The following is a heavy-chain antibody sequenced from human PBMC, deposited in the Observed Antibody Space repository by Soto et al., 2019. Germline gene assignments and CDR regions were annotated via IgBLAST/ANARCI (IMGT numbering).Heavy chain of an antibody. D-gene: IGHD3-10*01. Sequence: SETLSLTCTVSGGSISSSSYYWGWIRQPPGKGLEWIGSIYYSGGTYYNPSLKSRVTISVDTSKNQFSLKLSSVTAADTAVYYCARHSEKTYGSEFDPWGQGTLVTVSS. J-gene: IGHJ5*02. V-gene: IGHV4-39*01. CDR3: ARHSEKTYGSEFDP. CDR2: IYYSGGT. CDR1: GGSISSSSYY.